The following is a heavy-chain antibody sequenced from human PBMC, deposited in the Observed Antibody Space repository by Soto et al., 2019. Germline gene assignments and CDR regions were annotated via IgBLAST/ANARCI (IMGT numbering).Heavy chain of an antibody. V-gene: IGHV4-59*01. D-gene: IGHD4-17*01. Sequence: SETLSLTCTVSGGSISPYYWSWIRQFPGKGLEWLGYIYYRGSTDYNPSLKSRVTISVDTSKNQFSLNLSSVTAADTAVYYCARDLRFQGHDYADYLGYGMDVWGQGTTVTVSS. CDR1: GGSISPYY. CDR3: ARDLRFQGHDYADYLGYGMDV. J-gene: IGHJ6*02. CDR2: IYYRGST.